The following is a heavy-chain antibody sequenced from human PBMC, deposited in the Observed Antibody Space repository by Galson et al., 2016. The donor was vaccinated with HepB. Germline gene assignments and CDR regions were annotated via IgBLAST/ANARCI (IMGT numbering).Heavy chain of an antibody. CDR1: GGSITSSDW. V-gene: IGHV4/OR15-8*01. CDR3: ARGELATGFDQ. CDR2: IHHNGRP. D-gene: IGHD3-9*01. J-gene: IGHJ4*02. Sequence: ETLSLTCSVSGGSITSSDWWSWVRQPPGKGLEWIAEIHHNGRPNHRPSLKSRVTISVDKSRDQFSLKLRSVTAADTAMYYCARGELATGFDQWGQGALVTVSS.